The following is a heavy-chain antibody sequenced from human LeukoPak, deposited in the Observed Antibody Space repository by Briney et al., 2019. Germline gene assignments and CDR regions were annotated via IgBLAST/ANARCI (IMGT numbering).Heavy chain of an antibody. D-gene: IGHD3-3*01. CDR1: GGSISSGGYY. CDR3: AREATRYDDTGYYFDY. J-gene: IGHJ4*02. CDR2: IYYSGST. Sequence: SETLSLTCTVSGGSISSGGYYWSWIRQHPGKGLEWIGYIYYSGSTYYNPSLKSRVTISVDTSKNQFSLKLSSVTAADTAVYYCAREATRYDDTGYYFDYWGQGTLVTVSS. V-gene: IGHV4-31*03.